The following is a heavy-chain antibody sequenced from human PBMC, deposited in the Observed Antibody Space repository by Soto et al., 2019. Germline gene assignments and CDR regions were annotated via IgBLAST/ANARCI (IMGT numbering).Heavy chain of an antibody. V-gene: IGHV3-21*01. CDR2: ISTTGRYI. D-gene: IGHD5-18*01. Sequence: EVQLVESGGGLVKPGGSLRLSCAASGFTFSDHSMNWVRQAPGKGFEWVSSISTTGRYIYYSDSMAGRFTISRDNAKNSLYLQITSLRGDDTPIYYCSAGTDTAMEQGADYWGQGTLVTVSS. J-gene: IGHJ4*02. CDR1: GFTFSDHS. CDR3: SAGTDTAMEQGADY.